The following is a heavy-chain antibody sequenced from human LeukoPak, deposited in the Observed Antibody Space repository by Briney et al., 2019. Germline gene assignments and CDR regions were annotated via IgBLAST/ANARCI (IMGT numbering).Heavy chain of an antibody. D-gene: IGHD4-17*01. CDR2: ISYDGSNQ. Sequence: GGSLRLSCAASGFTFSDYYMSWIRQAPGKGLEWVALISYDGSNQFYADSVKGRFTISRDNSKNTLYLQMNSLRTEDTAVYYCARAKTTVTTFDAFDIWGQGTMVTVSS. CDR3: ARAKTTVTTFDAFDI. V-gene: IGHV3-30-3*01. CDR1: GFTFSDYY. J-gene: IGHJ3*02.